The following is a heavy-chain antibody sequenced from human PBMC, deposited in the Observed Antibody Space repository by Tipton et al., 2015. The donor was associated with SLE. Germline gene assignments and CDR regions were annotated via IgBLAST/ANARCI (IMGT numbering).Heavy chain of an antibody. CDR2: IYYTGAT. CDR3: ARGEGDFPFDR. Sequence: TLSLTCTVFGGSISSQFWSWIRQSPGKRLEWIGYIYYTGATNYNPSLEGRVSMSVDTSKNRFSLKVTSVTAADTAVYFCARGEGDFPFDRWGHGSLVSVSS. D-gene: IGHD2-21*02. V-gene: IGHV4-59*11. J-gene: IGHJ4*01. CDR1: GGSISSQF.